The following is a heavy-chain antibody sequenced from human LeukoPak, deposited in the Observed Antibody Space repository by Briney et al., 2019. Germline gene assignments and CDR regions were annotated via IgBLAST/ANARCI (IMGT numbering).Heavy chain of an antibody. CDR1: GFTFSSYG. V-gene: IGHV3-30*18. J-gene: IGHJ4*02. CDR2: ISYDGSNK. Sequence: PGGSLRLSCAASGFTFSSYGMHWVRQAPGKGLEWVAVISYDGSNKYDADSVKGRFTISRDNSKNTLYLQMNSLRAEDTALYYCAKDSRGGYGYFDYWGQGTLVTVSS. CDR3: AKDSRGGYGYFDY. D-gene: IGHD5-24*01.